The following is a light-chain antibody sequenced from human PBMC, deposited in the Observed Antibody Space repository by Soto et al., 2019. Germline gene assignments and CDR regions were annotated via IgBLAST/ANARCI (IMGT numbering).Light chain of an antibody. CDR2: NDD. V-gene: IGLV1-47*02. CDR1: TSNVGSNL. J-gene: IGLJ2*01. CDR3: AVWDDSLSGVV. Sequence: QSALAQPPSASGTPGQRVTISCSGSTSNVGSNLASWYQQLPGSAPKLLIYNDDERPSGVPDRFSGSKYGASASLGISALRSEDEADYFCAVWDDSLSGVVFGGGTKLTVL.